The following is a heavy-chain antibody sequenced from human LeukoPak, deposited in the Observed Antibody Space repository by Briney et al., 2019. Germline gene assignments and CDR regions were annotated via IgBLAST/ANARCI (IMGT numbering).Heavy chain of an antibody. CDR3: ARGLPAAGTLGDY. CDR1: GYTFTSYD. Sequence: ASVKVSCKASGYTFTSYDINWVRQATGQGLEWMGWMNPNSGNTGYAQKFQGRVTMTRNTSISTAYMGLSSLRSEDTAVYYCARGLPAAGTLGDYWGQGTLVTVSS. V-gene: IGHV1-8*01. CDR2: MNPNSGNT. D-gene: IGHD6-13*01. J-gene: IGHJ4*02.